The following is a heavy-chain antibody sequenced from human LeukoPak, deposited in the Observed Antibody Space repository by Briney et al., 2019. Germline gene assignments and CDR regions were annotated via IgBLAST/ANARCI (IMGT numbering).Heavy chain of an antibody. D-gene: IGHD2-2*02. V-gene: IGHV4-34*01. CDR2: INHSGST. Sequence: SETLSLTCAVYGGSFSGYYWSWIRQPPGKGLEWIGEINHSGSTNYNPSLKSRVTISVDTSKNQFSLKLSSVTAADTAVYYCASKTPTLCCSSTRCYTYYFDYWGQGTLVTVSS. J-gene: IGHJ4*02. CDR1: GGSFSGYY. CDR3: ASKTPTLCCSSTRCYTYYFDY.